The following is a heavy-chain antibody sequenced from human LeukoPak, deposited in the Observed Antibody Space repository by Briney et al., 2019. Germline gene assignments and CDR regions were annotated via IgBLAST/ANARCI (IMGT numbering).Heavy chain of an antibody. CDR1: GFTFDDYA. J-gene: IGHJ6*03. CDR3: TRGRLIDYYFYYMDV. CDR2: ISWDGGST. Sequence: GGSLRLSCAASGFTFDDYAMHWVRQAPGKGLEWVSLISWDGGSTYYADSVKGRFTSSRDNSKSSLYLQMNSLRAEDTALYYCTRGRLIDYYFYYMDVWGKGTTVTVSS. D-gene: IGHD5-12*01. V-gene: IGHV3-43D*03.